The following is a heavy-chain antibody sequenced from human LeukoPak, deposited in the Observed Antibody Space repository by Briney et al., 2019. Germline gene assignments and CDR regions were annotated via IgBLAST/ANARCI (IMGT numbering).Heavy chain of an antibody. CDR3: AREPRGYCSSTSCPPQDY. CDR1: GFTFSSYS. D-gene: IGHD2-2*01. V-gene: IGHV3-21*01. CDR2: ISSSSSYI. J-gene: IGHJ4*02. Sequence: PGGSLRLSCAASGFTFSSYSMNWVRQAPGKGLEWVSSISSSSSYIYYADSVKGRFTISRDNAKNSLYLQMNSLRAEDTAVYYCAREPRGYCSSTSCPPQDYWGQGTLVTVSS.